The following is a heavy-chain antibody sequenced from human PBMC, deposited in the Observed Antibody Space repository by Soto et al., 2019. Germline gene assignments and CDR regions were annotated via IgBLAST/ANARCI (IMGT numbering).Heavy chain of an antibody. D-gene: IGHD2-15*01. CDR2: IIPIFGTT. J-gene: IGHJ6*02. CDR3: ARLLSHGTYGMDV. Sequence: QMHLVQSGAEVKKPGSSVKVSCKASGGSFSYTLSWVRQAPGQGLEWMGGIIPIFGTTNYAQKFQDRVTITADESTKTAYMELNTLRSEDTAVYYCARLLSHGTYGMDVWGQGTTVTVSS. CDR1: GGSFSYT. V-gene: IGHV1-69*01.